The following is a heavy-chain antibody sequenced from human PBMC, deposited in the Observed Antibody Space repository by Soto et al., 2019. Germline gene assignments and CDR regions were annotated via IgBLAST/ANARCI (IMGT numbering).Heavy chain of an antibody. J-gene: IGHJ4*02. CDR2: IWYDGSNK. CDR1: GFTFSSYA. V-gene: IGHV3-33*01. CDR3: ARGSSSSGHCDY. Sequence: PGGSLSLSCAASGFTFSSYAMHWVRQVPGKGLEWVAVIWYDGSNKYYADSVKGRFTISRDNSKNTLYLQMDSLRAEDTAVYYCARGSSSSGHCDYWGQGALVTVSS. D-gene: IGHD6-6*01.